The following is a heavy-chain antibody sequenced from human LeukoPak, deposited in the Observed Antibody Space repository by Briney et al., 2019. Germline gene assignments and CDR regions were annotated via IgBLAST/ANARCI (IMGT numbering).Heavy chain of an antibody. D-gene: IGHD2-15*01. CDR2: IIPIFGTA. Sequence: SVKVSCKASGGTFSSYVISWVRQAPGQGLEWMGGIIPIFGTANYAQKFQGRVTITTDESTSTAYMELSSLRSEDTAVYYCARVTGRDCSGGSCYRYWYFDLWGRGTLVTVSS. V-gene: IGHV1-69*05. J-gene: IGHJ2*01. CDR1: GGTFSSYV. CDR3: ARVTGRDCSGGSCYRYWYFDL.